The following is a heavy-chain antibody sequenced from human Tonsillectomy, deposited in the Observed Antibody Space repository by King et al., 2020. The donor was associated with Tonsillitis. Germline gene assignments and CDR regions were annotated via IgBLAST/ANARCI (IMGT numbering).Heavy chain of an antibody. D-gene: IGHD3-22*01. V-gene: IGHV3-9*01. CDR3: AKATYPGGCGYLISLDY. CDR2: LSWNSASI. CDR1: EFTFGDYA. J-gene: IGHJ4*02. Sequence: VQLVESGGGLVQPGRSLTLSCAASEFTFGDYAMHWVRQAPGKGLEWVSGLSWNSASIGYAGSVKGRFTISRDKAKNSLYLKMNSLKAEDTALYYCAKATYPGGCGYLISLDYWGQGTLVTVSS.